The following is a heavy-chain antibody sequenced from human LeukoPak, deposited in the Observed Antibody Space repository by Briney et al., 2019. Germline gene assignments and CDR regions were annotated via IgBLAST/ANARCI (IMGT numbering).Heavy chain of an antibody. J-gene: IGHJ4*02. V-gene: IGHV1-18*01. CDR2: ISAYNGKT. D-gene: IGHD2-2*02. CDR1: GYTFSSYG. Sequence: ASVTVSCKASGYTFSSYGISWVRQAPGQGLEWMGWISAYNGKTNYAQKLQGRVTMTTDTSTSTAYMELRSLRSDDTAVYYCARDVSDIVVVPTAIGGYWGQGTLVTVSS. CDR3: ARDVSDIVVVPTAIGGY.